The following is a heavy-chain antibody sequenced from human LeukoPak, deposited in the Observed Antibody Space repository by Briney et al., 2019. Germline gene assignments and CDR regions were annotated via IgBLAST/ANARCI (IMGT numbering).Heavy chain of an antibody. CDR3: AKDSAYYYDSSGYPWA. J-gene: IGHJ5*02. CDR2: ISYDGSNK. V-gene: IGHV3-30*18. CDR1: GFTFSSYG. D-gene: IGHD3-22*01. Sequence: RGSLRLSCAASGFTFSSYGMHWVRQAPGKGLEWVAVISYDGSNKYYADSVKGRFTISRDNSKNTLYLQMNSLRAEDTAVYYCAKDSAYYYDSSGYPWAWGQGTLVTVSS.